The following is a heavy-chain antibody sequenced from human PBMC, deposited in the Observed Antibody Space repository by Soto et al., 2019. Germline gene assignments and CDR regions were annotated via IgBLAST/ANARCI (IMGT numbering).Heavy chain of an antibody. CDR2: ISGSGNYT. Sequence: GGSLRLSCAASGFTFSTYSMNWVRQAPGKGLEWVSSISGSGNYTHYADFLRSRFTISRDNAKTSLYLQMNSLRAEDTAVYYCAREGINNYNEYYFDSWGQGTVVTVSS. V-gene: IGHV3-21*01. CDR3: AREGINNYNEYYFDS. D-gene: IGHD4-4*01. CDR1: GFTFSTYS. J-gene: IGHJ4*02.